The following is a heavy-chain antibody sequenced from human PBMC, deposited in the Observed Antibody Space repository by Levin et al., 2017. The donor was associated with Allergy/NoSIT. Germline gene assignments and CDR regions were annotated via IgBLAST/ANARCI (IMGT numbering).Heavy chain of an antibody. Sequence: PSETLFLTCAVSGGSISSGGYSWSWIRQSPGKGLEWVGDIFHRGRSTYNPSLKSRVTMSLDTSKNHYYLNLSSVTAADTAVYFCARAGTRGTTAWFDPWGQGTLVTVSS. J-gene: IGHJ5*02. D-gene: IGHD1-7*01. CDR1: GGSISSGGYS. CDR2: IFHRGRS. V-gene: IGHV4-30-2*06. CDR3: ARAGTRGTTAWFDP.